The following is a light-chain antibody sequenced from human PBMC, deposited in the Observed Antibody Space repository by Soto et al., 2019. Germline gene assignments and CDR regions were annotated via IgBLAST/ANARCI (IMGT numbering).Light chain of an antibody. J-gene: IGKJ4*01. CDR1: QSFSDY. CDR3: QQRGIYPLT. V-gene: IGKV3-11*01. Sequence: EIVLTQSPATLSLSPGERATLSCRASQSFSDYLAWYQQKPGQAPRLLIYDASTRATDIPARFSGSGSGTDFTLPISSLEAEDSAVYYCQQRGIYPLTFGGGTKVEIK. CDR2: DAS.